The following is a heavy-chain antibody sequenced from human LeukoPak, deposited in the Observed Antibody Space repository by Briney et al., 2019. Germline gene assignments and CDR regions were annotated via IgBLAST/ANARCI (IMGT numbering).Heavy chain of an antibody. CDR1: GFTFGDYA. Sequence: PGGSLRLSCTASGFTFGDYAMSWFRQAPGKGLEWVGFTRSKAYGGTTEYAASVKGRFTISRDDSKSIAYLQMNSLKTEDTAVYYCTGYYDSSGYHLFDYWGQGTLVTVSS. V-gene: IGHV3-49*03. CDR2: TRSKAYGGTT. D-gene: IGHD3-22*01. CDR3: TGYYDSSGYHLFDY. J-gene: IGHJ4*02.